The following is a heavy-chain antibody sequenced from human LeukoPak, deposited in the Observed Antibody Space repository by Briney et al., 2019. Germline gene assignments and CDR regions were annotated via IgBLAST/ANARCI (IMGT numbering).Heavy chain of an antibody. V-gene: IGHV4-61*01. CDR1: GGSVSSGSFY. Sequence: PSETLSLTCTVSGGSVSSGSFYWSWIRQPPGKGLEWIAYIYYSGSTSYNPSLKSRVTISVDTSKNQISLKLSSVTAADTAVYYCARGLLIYYYDSSRAPFDYWGQGTLVTVSS. CDR3: ARGLLIYYYDSSRAPFDY. D-gene: IGHD3-22*01. CDR2: IYYSGST. J-gene: IGHJ4*02.